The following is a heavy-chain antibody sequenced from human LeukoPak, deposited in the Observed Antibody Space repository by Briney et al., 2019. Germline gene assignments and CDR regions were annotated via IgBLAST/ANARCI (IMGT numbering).Heavy chain of an antibody. CDR1: GGSFSGYY. D-gene: IGHD2-2*01. J-gene: IGHJ6*02. CDR3: ASTVVVPADHYYGMDV. Sequence: SETLSLTCAVYGGSFSGYYWSWIRQPPGKGLEWIGSIYYSGSTYYNPSLKSRVTISVDTSKNQFSLKLSSVTAADTAVYYCASTVVVPADHYYGMDVWGQGTTVTVSS. V-gene: IGHV4-34*01. CDR2: IYYSGST.